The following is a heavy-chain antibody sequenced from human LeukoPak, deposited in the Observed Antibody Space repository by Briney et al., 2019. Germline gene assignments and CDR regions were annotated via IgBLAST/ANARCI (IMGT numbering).Heavy chain of an antibody. J-gene: IGHJ4*02. CDR3: ARVSTTVAGSDYLDY. CDR1: GFTFSDHF. D-gene: IGHD6-19*01. Sequence: PGGSLRLSCAASGFTFSDHFMDWVRQAPGKGLEWVGRIRKRPNSYTTEYAAFVQGRFAISRDDSKNSLYLQMNSLKTEDTAVYYCARVSTTVAGSDYLDYWGQGTQVTISS. CDR2: IRKRPNSYTT. V-gene: IGHV3-72*01.